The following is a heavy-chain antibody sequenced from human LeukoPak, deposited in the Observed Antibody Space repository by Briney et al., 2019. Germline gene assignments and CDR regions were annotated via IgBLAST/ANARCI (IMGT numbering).Heavy chain of an antibody. V-gene: IGHV4-39*02. CDR3: AREEQWARDY. Sequence: SSETLSLTCTVSGGSISSSSYYWGWIRQPPGKGLEWIGSIYYSGSTYYNPSLKSRVTISVDTSKKQISLQLSSVTAADTAVYYCAREEQWARDYWGQGTLVTVSS. D-gene: IGHD6-19*01. J-gene: IGHJ4*02. CDR2: IYYSGST. CDR1: GGSISSSSYY.